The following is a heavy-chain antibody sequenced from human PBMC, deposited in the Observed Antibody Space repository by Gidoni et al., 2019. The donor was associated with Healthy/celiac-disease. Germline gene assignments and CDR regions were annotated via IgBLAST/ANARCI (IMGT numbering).Heavy chain of an antibody. Sequence: QVQLQESGTGLVKPSETLSLTCTVSGYSISSGYYWGWIRQPPGKGLEWIGSIYHSGSTYYNPSLKSRVTISVDTSKNQFSLKLSSVTAADTAVYYCARDGVVVAAPVDYWGQGTLVTVSS. CDR1: GYSISSGYY. J-gene: IGHJ4*02. V-gene: IGHV4-38-2*02. D-gene: IGHD2-15*01. CDR3: ARDGVVVAAPVDY. CDR2: IYHSGST.